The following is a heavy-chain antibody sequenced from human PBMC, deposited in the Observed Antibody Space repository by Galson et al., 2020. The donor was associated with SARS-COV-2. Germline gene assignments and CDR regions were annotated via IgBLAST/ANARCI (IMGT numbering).Heavy chain of an antibody. CDR3: ARGHRGVVPAPVLGLGPFYSYYYMDV. V-gene: IGHV4-34*01. D-gene: IGHD2-2*01. Sequence: SQTLSLTCAVYGGSFSGYSWTWIRLPPGKGLEWLGEVNVGGNTNYSPSLRSRVTISVDTSKNQFSLNLRSVTAADTALYYCARGHRGVVPAPVLGLGPFYSYYYMDVWAKGTTVTVSS. CDR2: VNVGGNT. J-gene: IGHJ6*03. CDR1: GGSFSGYS.